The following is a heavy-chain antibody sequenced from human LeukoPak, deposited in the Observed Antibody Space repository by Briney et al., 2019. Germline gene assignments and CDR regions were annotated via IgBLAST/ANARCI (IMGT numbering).Heavy chain of an antibody. CDR3: AKGHYDSSGYYFDY. J-gene: IGHJ4*02. D-gene: IGHD3-22*01. V-gene: IGHV3-30*18. CDR1: GFTFSNYG. CDR2: ISYTGSNE. Sequence: GGSLRLSCAASGFTFSNYGMHWVRQAPGKGLEWVAVISYTGSNEYYPDSVKGRFTISRDNSKNTLYLQMNSLRAEDTAVYYCAKGHYDSSGYYFDYWSQGTLVTVSS.